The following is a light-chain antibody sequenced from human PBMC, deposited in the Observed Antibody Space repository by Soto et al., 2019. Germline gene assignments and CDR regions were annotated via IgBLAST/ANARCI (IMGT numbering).Light chain of an antibody. CDR1: SSDVGSYNL. V-gene: IGLV2-23*03. CDR2: EGS. CDR3: CSYAGSSTFVV. Sequence: QSALTQPASVSGSPGQSITISCTGTSSDVGSYNLDSWYQQHPGKAPKLMIYEGSKRPSGVSNRFSGSKSGNTASLTISGLQAEDEADYSCCSYAGSSTFVVFGGGTKLTVL. J-gene: IGLJ2*01.